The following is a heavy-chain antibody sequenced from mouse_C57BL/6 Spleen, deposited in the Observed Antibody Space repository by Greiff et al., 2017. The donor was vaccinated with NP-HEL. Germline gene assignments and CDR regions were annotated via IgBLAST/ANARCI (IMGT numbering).Heavy chain of an antibody. V-gene: IGHV1-52*01. CDR2: IDPSDSET. D-gene: IGHD2-3*01. Sequence: QVHVKQPGAELVRPGSSVKLSCKASGYTFTSYWMHWVKQRPIQGLEWIGNIDPSDSETHYNQKFKDKATLTVDKSSSTAYMQLSSLTSEDSAVYYCARTMEPYYFDYWGQGTTLTVSS. J-gene: IGHJ2*01. CDR3: ARTMEPYYFDY. CDR1: GYTFTSYW.